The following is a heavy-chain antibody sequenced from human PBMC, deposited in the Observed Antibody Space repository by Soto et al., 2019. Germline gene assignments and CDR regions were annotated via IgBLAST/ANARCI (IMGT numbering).Heavy chain of an antibody. Sequence: ASETLSLTCTVSGASMTSDFWSWIRQPPGKGLEWMGYIHYSGSTNSNPSLKSRISLSLDMPKNQFSLKLNSVTAADTAVYFCARQRDNRAVGPTEMGWFDPWGQGTLVTVSS. V-gene: IGHV4-59*08. J-gene: IGHJ5*02. CDR1: GASMTSDF. D-gene: IGHD1-20*01. CDR3: ARQRDNRAVGPTEMGWFDP. CDR2: IHYSGST.